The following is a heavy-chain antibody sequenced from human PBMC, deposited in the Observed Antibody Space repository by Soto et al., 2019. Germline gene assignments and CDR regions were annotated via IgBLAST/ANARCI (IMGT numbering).Heavy chain of an antibody. J-gene: IGHJ4*02. Sequence: SETLSLTCSVSGGSVSSSSYYWGWIRQPPGKGLEWIGSMYYSGTTYYNPSLKSRVTISIDTSKNQFSLKLSSVTAADTAVYYCARVSYYYNIVDYRGQGTLVTVSS. D-gene: IGHD3-22*01. CDR1: GGSVSSSSYY. CDR3: ARVSYYYNIVDY. CDR2: MYYSGTT. V-gene: IGHV4-39*01.